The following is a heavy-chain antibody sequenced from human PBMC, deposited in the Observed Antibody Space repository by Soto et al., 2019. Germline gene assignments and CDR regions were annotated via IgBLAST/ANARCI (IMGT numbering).Heavy chain of an antibody. J-gene: IGHJ4*02. V-gene: IGHV1-2*04. CDR2: INPNTGGT. CDR3: AKGGDSSGWEFDY. CDR1: GYTFTGYY. Sequence: ASVKVSCKASGYTFTGYYMHWVRQAPGQGLEWMGWINPNTGGTNFAQKFQGWITMTRDTSLSTAYMELSRLTSGDTAVYYCAKGGDSSGWEFDYWGQGTLVTVSS. D-gene: IGHD6-19*01.